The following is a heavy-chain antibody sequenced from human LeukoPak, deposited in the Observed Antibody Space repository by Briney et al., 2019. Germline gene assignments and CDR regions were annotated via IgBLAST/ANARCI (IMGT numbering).Heavy chain of an antibody. CDR2: ISYDGSNK. CDR3: AKDRQPYYYYMDV. Sequence: GGSLRLSCTVSGFTVSSNSMSWVRQAPGKGLEWVAVISYDGSNKYYADSVKGRFTISRDNSKNTLYLQMNSLRAEDTAVYYCAKDRQPYYYYMDVWGKGTTVTVSS. J-gene: IGHJ6*03. CDR1: GFTVSSNS. V-gene: IGHV3-30*18. D-gene: IGHD6-6*01.